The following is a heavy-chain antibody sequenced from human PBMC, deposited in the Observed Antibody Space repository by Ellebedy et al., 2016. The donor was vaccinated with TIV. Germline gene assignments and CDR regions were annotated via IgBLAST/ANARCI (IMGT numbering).Heavy chain of an antibody. V-gene: IGHV3-13*01. CDR2: SGAAGDT. CDR3: ARGGPGGDNWFFGL. J-gene: IGHJ2*01. CDR1: GFSLTGSD. Sequence: PGGSLRLSCAASGFSLTGSDLHWVRRPAGKGLEWVSASGAAGDTYYPDSVRGRFPISRESAKNSFYLQMNSLTAGDTAVYYCARGGPGGDNWFFGLWGRGTRVTVSS. D-gene: IGHD3-10*01.